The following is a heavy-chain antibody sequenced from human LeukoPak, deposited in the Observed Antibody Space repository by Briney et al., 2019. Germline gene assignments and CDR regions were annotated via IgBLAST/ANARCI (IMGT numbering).Heavy chain of an antibody. CDR3: ARAQGRWLVRTFDY. V-gene: IGHV4-34*01. Sequence: SETLSLTCAVYGGSFSGYYWSWIRQPPGKGLEWIGEINHSGSTNYNPSLKSRVTISVDTSKNQFSLKLSSVTAADTAVYYCARAQGRWLVRTFDYWGQGTLVTVSS. J-gene: IGHJ4*02. D-gene: IGHD6-19*01. CDR2: INHSGST. CDR1: GGSFSGYY.